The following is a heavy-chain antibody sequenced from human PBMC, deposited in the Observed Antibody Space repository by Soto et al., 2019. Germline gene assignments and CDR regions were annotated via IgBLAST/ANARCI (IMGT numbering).Heavy chain of an antibody. J-gene: IGHJ4*02. CDR3: AREGRRLIAALTERFDY. Sequence: SETLSLTCAVSGGSFSGYYWSWIRQPPGKGLEWIGEINHSGSTNYNPSLKSRVTISVDTSKNQFSLKLSSVTAADTAVYYCAREGRRLIAALTERFDYWGQGTLVTVSS. CDR2: INHSGST. V-gene: IGHV4-34*01. CDR1: GGSFSGYY. D-gene: IGHD6-6*01.